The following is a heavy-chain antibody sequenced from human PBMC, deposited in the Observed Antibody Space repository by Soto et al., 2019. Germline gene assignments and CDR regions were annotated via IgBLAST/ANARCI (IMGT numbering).Heavy chain of an antibody. CDR2: IYSGGST. D-gene: IGHD6-13*01. CDR3: AREGAAAVDY. Sequence: GGSLRLSCAASGFTVSSNYMSWVRQAPGKGLEWVSVIYSGGSTYYADSVKGQFTISRDNSENTLYLQMNSLRAEDTAVYYCAREGAAAVDYWGQGTLVTVSS. CDR1: GFTVSSNY. J-gene: IGHJ4*02. V-gene: IGHV3-53*01.